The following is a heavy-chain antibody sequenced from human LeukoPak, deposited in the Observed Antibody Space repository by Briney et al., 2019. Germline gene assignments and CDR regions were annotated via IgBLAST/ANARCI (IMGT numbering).Heavy chain of an antibody. CDR1: GGSISSGTYY. J-gene: IGHJ5*02. D-gene: IGHD3-10*01. Sequence: SETLSLTCTVSGGSISSGTYYWSWIRQPAGKGLEWIGRIYSSGSTNFNPSLKSRVTISVDTSKNQFSLKLSSVTAADTAVYYCARDGWGSGSYVVWFDPWGQGTLATVSS. V-gene: IGHV4-61*02. CDR2: IYSSGST. CDR3: ARDGWGSGSYVVWFDP.